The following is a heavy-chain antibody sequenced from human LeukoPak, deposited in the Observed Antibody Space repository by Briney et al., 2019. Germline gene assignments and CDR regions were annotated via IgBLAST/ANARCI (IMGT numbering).Heavy chain of an antibody. Sequence: PGGSLRLSCAASGFTVSSNYMSWVLQAPGKGLEWVSVIYSGGSTYYADSVKGRFTISRDSSKNTLYLQMNSLRAEDTAVYYCARERGEYYDILTGYPPGSEAFDIWGQGTMVTVSS. CDR2: IYSGGST. V-gene: IGHV3-66*01. J-gene: IGHJ3*02. CDR1: GFTVSSNY. D-gene: IGHD3-9*01. CDR3: ARERGEYYDILTGYPPGSEAFDI.